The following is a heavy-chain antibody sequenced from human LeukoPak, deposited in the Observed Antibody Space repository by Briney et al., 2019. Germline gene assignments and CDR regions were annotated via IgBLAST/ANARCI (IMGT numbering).Heavy chain of an antibody. CDR2: IYHSGST. CDR1: GYSINSGYY. Sequence: SSETLSLTCTVSGYSINSGYYWGWIRQPPGKGLEWIGSIYHSGSTYYNPSLKSRVTISVDTSKNQFSLKLSSVTAADTAVYYCARSGGSSSSHYYFDYWGQGTLVTVSS. D-gene: IGHD6-6*01. J-gene: IGHJ4*02. V-gene: IGHV4-38-2*02. CDR3: ARSGGSSSSHYYFDY.